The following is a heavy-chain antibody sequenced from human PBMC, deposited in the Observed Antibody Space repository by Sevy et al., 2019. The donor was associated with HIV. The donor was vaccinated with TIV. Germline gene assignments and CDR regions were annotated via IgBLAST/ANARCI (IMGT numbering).Heavy chain of an antibody. J-gene: IGHJ4*02. Sequence: GGSLRLSCAASGFTFSSYSMNWVRQAPGKGLEWVSSISSSSSYIYYADSAKGRFTISRDNAKNSLYLQMNGLRAEETAVYYCARDLTYYYDSSGYGFFDYWGQGTLVTVSS. CDR2: ISSSSSYI. D-gene: IGHD3-22*01. CDR1: GFTFSSYS. V-gene: IGHV3-21*01. CDR3: ARDLTYYYDSSGYGFFDY.